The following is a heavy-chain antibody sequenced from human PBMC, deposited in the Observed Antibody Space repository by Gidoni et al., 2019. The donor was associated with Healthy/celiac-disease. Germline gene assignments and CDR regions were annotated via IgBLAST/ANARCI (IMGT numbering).Heavy chain of an antibody. CDR2: IKQDGSEK. CDR1: GFTFSSYW. D-gene: IGHD3-22*01. V-gene: IGHV3-7*01. CDR3: ARGITMIVVVTSGAFDY. J-gene: IGHJ4*02. Sequence: EVQLVESGGGLVQPGGSLRLSCAASGFTFSSYWMSWVRQAPGKGLEWVANIKQDGSEKYYVDSVKGRFTISRDNAKNSLYLQMNSLRAEDTAVYYCARGITMIVVVTSGAFDYWGQGTLVTVSS.